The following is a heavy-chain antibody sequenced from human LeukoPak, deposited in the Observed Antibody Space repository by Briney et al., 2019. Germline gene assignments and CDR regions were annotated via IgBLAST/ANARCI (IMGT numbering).Heavy chain of an antibody. D-gene: IGHD2-21*02. CDR3: ARAPGVMTAFDY. CDR2: IYYSGST. V-gene: IGHV4-61*08. J-gene: IGHJ4*02. Sequence: SQTLSLTCTVSGVSISSGGYYWTWIRQPPGKGLEWIAFIYYSGSTNYNPSLRSRVTISVETSKNQFSLKLSSVTAADTAVYYCARAPGVMTAFDYWGQGALVTVSS. CDR1: GVSISSGGYY.